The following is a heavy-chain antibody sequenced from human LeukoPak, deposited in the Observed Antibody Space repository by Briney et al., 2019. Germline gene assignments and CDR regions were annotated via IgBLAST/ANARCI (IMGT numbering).Heavy chain of an antibody. CDR2: IKHDGSEKQDGSEK. V-gene: IGHV3-7*01. CDR1: GFTFSKYW. D-gene: IGHD3-10*01. Sequence: GGSLRLSCAASGFTFSKYWMSWVRQAPGKGLEWVANIKHDGSEKQDGSEKNYVDSVKGRFTISRDNAKNSLYLQTNSLRAEDTAVYYCARSGRGADYFYFYMDVWGKGTTVTVSS. J-gene: IGHJ6*03. CDR3: ARSGRGADYFYFYMDV.